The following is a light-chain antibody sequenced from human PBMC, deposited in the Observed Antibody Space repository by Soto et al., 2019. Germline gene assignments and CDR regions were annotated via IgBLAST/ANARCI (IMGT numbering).Light chain of an antibody. J-gene: IGLJ3*02. V-gene: IGLV8-61*01. CDR3: VLYMTSGLRV. CDR2: GTD. CDR1: SASVSTSDY. Sequence: QTVVTQEPSISVSPGGTVTLTCGLTSASVSTSDYPGWYQLTPGQPPRTLIYGTDTRSSGVPDRFSGSIVGNKAALTITGAQAEDESDYYCVLYMTSGLRVFGGGTKLTVL.